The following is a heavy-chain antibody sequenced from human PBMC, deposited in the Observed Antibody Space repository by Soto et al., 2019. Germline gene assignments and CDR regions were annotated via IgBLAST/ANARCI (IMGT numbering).Heavy chain of an antibody. D-gene: IGHD6-13*01. J-gene: IGHJ4*02. V-gene: IGHV4-59*01. Sequence: SQTLSLTCTVSGGSISSNYWTWIRQPPGKGLEWIGYVYNSGSTNYNPSLKSRVTISEDTSKSQFSLKVNAMTAADTAVYYCARYRREAVAGYTLDNWGQGILVTVSS. CDR2: VYNSGST. CDR3: ARYRREAVAGYTLDN. CDR1: GGSISSNY.